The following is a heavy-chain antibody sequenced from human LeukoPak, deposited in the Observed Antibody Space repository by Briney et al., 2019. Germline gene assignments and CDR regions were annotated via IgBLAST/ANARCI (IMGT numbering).Heavy chain of an antibody. CDR1: GYAFTSYG. J-gene: IGHJ4*02. CDR3: ARVLSGTEIDY. V-gene: IGHV1-69*13. D-gene: IGHD1-1*01. CDR2: IIPIFGTA. Sequence: SVKVSCKASGYAFTSYGISWVRQAPGQGLEWMGGIIPIFGTANYAQKFQGRVTITADESTSTAYMELSSLRSEDTAVYYCARVLSGTEIDYWGQGTLVTVSS.